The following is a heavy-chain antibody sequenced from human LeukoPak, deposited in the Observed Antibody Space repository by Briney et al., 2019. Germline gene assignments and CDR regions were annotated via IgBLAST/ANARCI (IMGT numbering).Heavy chain of an antibody. CDR1: GGSISSGSYH. J-gene: IGHJ4*02. Sequence: PSETLSLTCTVSGGSISSGSYHWSWIRQPAGKALEWIGRIYPSGSTNYDPSLKSRVTISLDMSKSQFSLKLTSVTAADTAVYYCARRITGTTSDSFDYWGQGTLVTVSS. D-gene: IGHD1-20*01. CDR3: ARRITGTTSDSFDY. CDR2: IYPSGST. V-gene: IGHV4-61*02.